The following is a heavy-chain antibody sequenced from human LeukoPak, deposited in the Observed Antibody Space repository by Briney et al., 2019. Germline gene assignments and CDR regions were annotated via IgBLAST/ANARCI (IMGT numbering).Heavy chain of an antibody. Sequence: GGSLRLSCAASGFTFSSYWMHWVRQAPGKGLVWVSRINSDGSSTSYADSVKGRSTISRDNAKNTLYLQMNSLRAEDTAVYYCARAQVGVATIYWFDPWGQGTLVTVSS. CDR3: ARAQVGVATIYWFDP. CDR1: GFTFSSYW. V-gene: IGHV3-74*01. J-gene: IGHJ5*02. D-gene: IGHD5-12*01. CDR2: INSDGSST.